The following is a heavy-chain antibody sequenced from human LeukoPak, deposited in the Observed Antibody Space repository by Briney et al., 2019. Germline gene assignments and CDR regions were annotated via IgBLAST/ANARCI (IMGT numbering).Heavy chain of an antibody. Sequence: SETLSLTCAVSNYSISSGYYWGWIRQPPGKGLEWIGSIYHSGSTYYNPSLKSRVTLSVDTSKNQFSLKLSPVTAADTAVYYCARVYSTGWRFFDYWGQGTLVTVSS. V-gene: IGHV4-38-2*01. D-gene: IGHD6-19*01. CDR2: IYHSGST. J-gene: IGHJ4*02. CDR3: ARVYSTGWRFFDY. CDR1: NYSISSGYY.